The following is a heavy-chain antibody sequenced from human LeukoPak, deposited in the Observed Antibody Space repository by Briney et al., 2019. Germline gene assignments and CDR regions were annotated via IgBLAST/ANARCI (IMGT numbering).Heavy chain of an antibody. CDR1: GYTFTSYG. Sequence: ASVKVSCKASGYTFTSYGITWVRQAPGQGLEWMGWISAYNGNTNYAQNLQGRVTMTIDTSTSTAYMELRSLRSDDTAVYYCARDIRRTTVTRTPFECWGQGTLVTVSS. D-gene: IGHD4-17*01. CDR3: ARDIRRTTVTRTPFEC. V-gene: IGHV1-18*01. CDR2: ISAYNGNT. J-gene: IGHJ4*02.